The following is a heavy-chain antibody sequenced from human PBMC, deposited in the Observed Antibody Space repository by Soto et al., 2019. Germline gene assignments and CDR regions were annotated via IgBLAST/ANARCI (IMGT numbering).Heavy chain of an antibody. CDR3: GGGNFRY. Sequence: ASVKVSCKASGYNFNTFDVSWVRKATGHGLEWMGWLNPNSGNTGYAQELRGRVNMNRNTSNTTAYMELTSLTSDDAGVYYCGGGNFRYSGKGTRVTVSS. CDR2: LNPNSGNT. J-gene: IGHJ4*02. CDR1: GYNFNTFD. V-gene: IGHV1-8*02.